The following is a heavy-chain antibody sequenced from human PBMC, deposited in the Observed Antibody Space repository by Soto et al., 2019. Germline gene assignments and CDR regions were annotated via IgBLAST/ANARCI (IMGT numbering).Heavy chain of an antibody. V-gene: IGHV4-34*01. Sequence: QVQLQQWGAGLLKPSETLSLTCAVYGGSFSGYYWSWIRQPPGKGLEWIGEINHSGSTNYNPSLKSRVTISVDTSKNQFSLKRSSVTAADTAVYYCARGGFYCSSTSCRRSPYYYYYGMDVWGQGTTVTVSS. CDR1: GGSFSGYY. CDR2: INHSGST. D-gene: IGHD2-2*01. CDR3: ARGGFYCSSTSCRRSPYYYYYGMDV. J-gene: IGHJ6*02.